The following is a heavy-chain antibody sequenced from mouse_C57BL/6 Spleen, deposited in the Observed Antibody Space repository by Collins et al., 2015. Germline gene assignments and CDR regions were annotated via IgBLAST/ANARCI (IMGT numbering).Heavy chain of an antibody. D-gene: IGHD4-1*01. V-gene: IGHV6-6*02. CDR2: IRLKSDNYAT. CDR3: ANFAY. CDR1: GFTFSSYW. J-gene: IGHJ3*01. Sequence: EVKLEESGGGLVQPGGSMKLSCVASGFTFSSYWMSWVRQSPEKGLEWVAEIRLKSDNYATHYAESVKGKFTISRDDSKSRLYLQMNSLRAEDTGIYYCANFAYWGQGTLVTVSA.